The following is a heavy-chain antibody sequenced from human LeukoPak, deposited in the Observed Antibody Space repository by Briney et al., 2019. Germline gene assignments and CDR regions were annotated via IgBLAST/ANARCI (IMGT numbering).Heavy chain of an antibody. CDR1: GGSISSYY. Sequence: PSETLSLTCIVSGGSISSYYWSWIRQPPGKGLEWIGYIYYSGSTNYNPSLKSRVTISVDTSKNQFSLKLSSVTAADTAIYYCAGRFDSTLSHYYYMDVWGKGTTVTVSS. CDR3: AGRFDSTLSHYYYMDV. V-gene: IGHV4-59*08. CDR2: IYYSGST. J-gene: IGHJ6*03. D-gene: IGHD3-22*01.